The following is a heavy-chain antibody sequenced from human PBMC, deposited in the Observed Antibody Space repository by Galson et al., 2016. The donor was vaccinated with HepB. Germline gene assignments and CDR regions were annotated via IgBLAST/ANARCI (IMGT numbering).Heavy chain of an antibody. V-gene: IGHV3-66*01. J-gene: IGHJ3*02. CDR3: MGGPFGVRI. D-gene: IGHD3-3*01. CDR2: IYSGGAT. Sequence: CAVSGFPVSNNYMSWVRQTPGQGLEWVSLIYSGGATHYADSVKGRFTISRDNSKNTLNFQMNGLRAEDTAVYYCMGGPFGVRIWGQGTTVTVSS. CDR1: GFPVSNNY.